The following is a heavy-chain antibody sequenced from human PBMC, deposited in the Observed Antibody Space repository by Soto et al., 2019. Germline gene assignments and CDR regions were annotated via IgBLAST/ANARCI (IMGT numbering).Heavy chain of an antibody. Sequence: GGSLRLSCAASGFTFDDYAMHWVRQAPGKGLEWVSGISCNSGSIGYADSVKGRFTISRDNAKNSLYLQMNSLRAEDTALYYGAKDLRGIWGPSPFDYWGQGTLVTVSS. CDR3: AKDLRGIWGPSPFDY. J-gene: IGHJ4*02. CDR2: ISCNSGSI. V-gene: IGHV3-9*01. CDR1: GFTFDDYA. D-gene: IGHD3-16*01.